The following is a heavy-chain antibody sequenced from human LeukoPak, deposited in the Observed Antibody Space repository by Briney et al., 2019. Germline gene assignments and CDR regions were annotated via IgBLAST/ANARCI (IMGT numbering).Heavy chain of an antibody. CDR1: GYSFTSYW. CDR2: IYPGDSDT. CDR3: ARSCTSTSCYLTDAFDI. Sequence: GESLKISCKGSGYSFTSYWIGWVRQMPGKGLEWMGIIYPGDSDTRYSPSFQGQVTISADKSISTAYLQWSSLKASDTAMYHCARSCTSTSCYLTDAFDIWGQGTMVTVSS. J-gene: IGHJ3*02. V-gene: IGHV5-51*01. D-gene: IGHD2-2*01.